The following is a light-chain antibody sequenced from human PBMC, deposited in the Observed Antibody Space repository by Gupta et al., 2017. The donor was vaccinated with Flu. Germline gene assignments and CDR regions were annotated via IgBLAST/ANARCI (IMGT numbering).Light chain of an antibody. J-gene: IGKJ1*01. Sequence: EIVLTQSPGTLSLSPGERATLSCRASQSVSSSYLAWYQQKPGQAPRLLIYGASSRATGIPDRFSGSGPGTDFTLTISRREPEDFAVYYCQQYGSSPRTFGQGTKVEIK. CDR3: QQYGSSPRT. V-gene: IGKV3-20*01. CDR2: GAS. CDR1: QSVSSSY.